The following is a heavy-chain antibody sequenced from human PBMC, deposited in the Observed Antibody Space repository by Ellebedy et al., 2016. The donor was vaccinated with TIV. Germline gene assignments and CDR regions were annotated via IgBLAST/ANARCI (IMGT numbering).Heavy chain of an antibody. Sequence: SGPTLVXPTQTLTLTCTFSGFSLTTNGVGVGWIRQPPGKALEWLALIYWDDDKLYSPSLKSRLTITKDTSKNQVVLKMTNTDPADTATYYCAHRRGSLGAPNYTYNWCSSWGQGTLVTVSS. V-gene: IGHV2-5*02. J-gene: IGHJ5*01. D-gene: IGHD3-10*01. CDR1: GFSLTTNGVG. CDR2: IYWDDDK. CDR3: AHRRGSLGAPNYTYNWCSS.